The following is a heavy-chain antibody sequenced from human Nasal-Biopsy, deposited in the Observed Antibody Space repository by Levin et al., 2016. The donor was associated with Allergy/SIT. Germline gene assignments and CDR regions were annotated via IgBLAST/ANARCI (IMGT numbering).Heavy chain of an antibody. V-gene: IGHV1-46*01. D-gene: IGHD1-1*01. J-gene: IGHJ5*02. Sequence: ASVKVSCKASGYTFTTYQIHWVRQAPGQGLEWMGVINTNGGRTTYARRFEGRVLMTMDTSTSTASFELSGLRSEDTALYFCARDVKRGIPSDWLDPWGQGTLVTVSA. CDR2: INTNGGRT. CDR3: ARDVKRGIPSDWLDP. CDR1: GYTFTTYQ.